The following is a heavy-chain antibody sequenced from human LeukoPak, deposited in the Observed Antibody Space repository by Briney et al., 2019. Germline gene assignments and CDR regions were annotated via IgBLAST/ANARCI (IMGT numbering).Heavy chain of an antibody. CDR1: GFTFSSYS. J-gene: IGHJ3*02. Sequence: GGSLRLSRAASGFTFSSYSMNWVRQAPGKGLEWVSYISSSSSTIYYADSVKGRFTISRDNAKNSLYLQMNSLRAEDTAVYYCARDSSDIVVVPAAMSDAFGIWGQGTMVTVSS. D-gene: IGHD2-2*01. CDR3: ARDSSDIVVVPAAMSDAFGI. CDR2: ISSSSSTI. V-gene: IGHV3-48*01.